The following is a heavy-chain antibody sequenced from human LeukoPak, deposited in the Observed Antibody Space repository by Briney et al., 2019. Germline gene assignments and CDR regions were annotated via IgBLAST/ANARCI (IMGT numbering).Heavy chain of an antibody. D-gene: IGHD5-12*01. CDR3: ARSPTYSGYDLYYFDY. V-gene: IGHV3-23*01. Sequence: GGSLRLSCAASGFTFSNAWMSWVRQAPGKGLEWVSAISGSGGSTYYADSVKGRFTISRDDSKNTLYLQMNSLRAEDTAVYYCARSPTYSGYDLYYFDYWGQGTLVTVSS. J-gene: IGHJ4*02. CDR1: GFTFSNAW. CDR2: ISGSGGST.